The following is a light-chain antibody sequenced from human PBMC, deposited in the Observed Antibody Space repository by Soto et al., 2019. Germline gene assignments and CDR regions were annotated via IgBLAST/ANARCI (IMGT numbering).Light chain of an antibody. CDR3: QHYGRSPPSWT. V-gene: IGKV3-20*01. CDR1: QSVSSNY. J-gene: IGKJ1*01. Sequence: EIVLTQSPGTLSLSPGERATLSCRASQSVSSNYLAWDQQKPGQPPRLLISDASSRATGIPDRFSGSGSGTDFTLTISGLEPEDFAVYYCQHYGRSPPSWTFGQGTKVEIK. CDR2: DAS.